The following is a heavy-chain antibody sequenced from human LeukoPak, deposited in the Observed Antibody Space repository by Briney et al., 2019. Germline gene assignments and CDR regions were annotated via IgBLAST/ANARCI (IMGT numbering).Heavy chain of an antibody. CDR3: ARRPHRRGYGDYYFDY. Sequence: PSETLSLTCTVSGGSISSSSYYWGWIRQPPGKGLEWIGSIYYSGSTYYNPSLKSRVTISVDTSKNQFSLKLSSVTAADTAVYYCARRPHRRGYGDYYFDYWGQGTLVTVSS. CDR2: IYYSGST. CDR1: GGSISSSSYY. V-gene: IGHV4-39*07. J-gene: IGHJ4*02. D-gene: IGHD4-17*01.